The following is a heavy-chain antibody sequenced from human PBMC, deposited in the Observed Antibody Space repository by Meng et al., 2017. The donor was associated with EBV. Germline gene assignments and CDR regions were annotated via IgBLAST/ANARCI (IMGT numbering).Heavy chain of an antibody. CDR2: IIPLFHTT. D-gene: IGHD4-17*01. V-gene: IGHV1-69*01. J-gene: IGHJ4*02. CDR1: GGILRSFA. CDR3: ASAEHYGDYVFEY. Sequence: QAQLGQSGAEVKQPWSSVKVSGKTSGGILRSFAISWVRQAPGQGLEWMGGIIPLFHTTNYAQKFQGRLHIIADESSATTYMELSSLRSEDTAIYYCASAEHYGDYVFEYWGQGTLVTVSS.